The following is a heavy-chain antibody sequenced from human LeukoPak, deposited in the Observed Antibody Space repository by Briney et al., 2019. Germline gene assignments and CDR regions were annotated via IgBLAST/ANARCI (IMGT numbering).Heavy chain of an antibody. CDR1: GGTFSSYA. J-gene: IGHJ3*02. D-gene: IGHD3-22*01. V-gene: IGHV1-69*05. Sequence: ASXKVSCKASGGTFSSYAISWVRQAPGQGLEWMGRIIPIFGTANYAQKFQGRVTITKDESTSTAYMELSSLRSEDTAVYYCARDSDYYDSSVGYAFDIWGQGTMVTVSS. CDR2: IIPIFGTA. CDR3: ARDSDYYDSSVGYAFDI.